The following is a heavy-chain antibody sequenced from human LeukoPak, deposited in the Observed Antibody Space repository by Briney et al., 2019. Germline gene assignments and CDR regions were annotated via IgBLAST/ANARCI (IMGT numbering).Heavy chain of an antibody. CDR2: ISDSGGST. Sequence: GGSLRLSCAASGFTFSSYAMSWVRQAPGKGLEWVSAISDSGGSTYYADSVKGRFTISRDNSKNTLYLQMNSLRAEDTAVYYCAKDTMVRGVMSDFDYWGQGTLVTVSS. CDR3: AKDTMVRGVMSDFDY. CDR1: GFTFSSYA. J-gene: IGHJ4*02. D-gene: IGHD3-10*01. V-gene: IGHV3-23*01.